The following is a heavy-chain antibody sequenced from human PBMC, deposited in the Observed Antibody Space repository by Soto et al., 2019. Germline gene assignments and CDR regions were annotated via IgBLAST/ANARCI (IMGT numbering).Heavy chain of an antibody. CDR1: GGSFSGYY. Sequence: QVQLQQWGAGLLKPSETLSLTCAVYGGSFSGYYWSWIRQPPGKGLEWIGQINHSGSTNYNPSLKSLFTISVDTSKNQFSLKLSYVTATDTAVYYCARGITGTTPFCYWGQGTLVTVSS. D-gene: IGHD1-7*01. CDR2: INHSGST. J-gene: IGHJ4*02. V-gene: IGHV4-34*01. CDR3: ARGITGTTPFCY.